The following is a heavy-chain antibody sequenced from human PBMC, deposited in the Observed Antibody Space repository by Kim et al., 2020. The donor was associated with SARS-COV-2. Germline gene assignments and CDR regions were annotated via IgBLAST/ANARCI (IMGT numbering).Heavy chain of an antibody. Sequence: YAQKLQGRVTMTTDTSTSTAYMELRSLRSDDTAVYYCARSYRVTTSHFDYWGQGTLVTVSS. CDR3: ARSYRVTTSHFDY. J-gene: IGHJ4*02. D-gene: IGHD4-4*01. V-gene: IGHV1-18*01.